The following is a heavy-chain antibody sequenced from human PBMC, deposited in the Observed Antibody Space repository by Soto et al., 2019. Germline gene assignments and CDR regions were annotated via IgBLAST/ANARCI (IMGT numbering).Heavy chain of an antibody. CDR3: ARDGPGPYDILTGYYTKSSYYFDY. Sequence: QVQLVESGGGVVQPGRSLRLSCAASGFTFSSYAMHWVRQAPGKGLEWVAVISYDGSNKYYADSVKGRFTISRDNSKNPLDLQMNSRSAEDTAVYYCARDGPGPYDILTGYYTKSSYYFDYWGQGTLVTVSS. V-gene: IGHV3-30-3*01. J-gene: IGHJ4*02. CDR1: GFTFSSYA. D-gene: IGHD3-9*01. CDR2: ISYDGSNK.